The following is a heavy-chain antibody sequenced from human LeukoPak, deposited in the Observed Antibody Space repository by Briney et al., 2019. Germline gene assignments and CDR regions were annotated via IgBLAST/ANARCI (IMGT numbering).Heavy chain of an antibody. V-gene: IGHV3-53*01. CDR1: GFTVSSNY. Sequence: GGSLRLSCAASGFTVSSNYMSWVRQAPAKGLEWVSVINSDGSTYYADSVKGRFTISRDNSKNTLYLQMNSLRAEDTAVYYCARLGHSSGWYYDYWGQGTLVTVSS. D-gene: IGHD6-19*01. CDR3: ARLGHSSGWYYDY. J-gene: IGHJ4*02. CDR2: INSDGST.